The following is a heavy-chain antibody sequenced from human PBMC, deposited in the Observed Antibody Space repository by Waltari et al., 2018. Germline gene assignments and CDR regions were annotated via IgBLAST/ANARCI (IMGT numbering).Heavy chain of an antibody. D-gene: IGHD3-10*01. CDR2: INPNSCGT. Sequence: QVQLEQSGAEVKKPGASMKVSCKVSGYALSELSMHWVRQAPGQGLEWMGRINPNSCGTNYAQKFQGRVTMTRDTSISTAYMELSRLRSDDTAVYYCASNGDYYYYYMDVWGKGTTVTVSS. J-gene: IGHJ6*03. V-gene: IGHV1-2*06. CDR3: ASNGDYYYYYMDV. CDR1: GYALSELS.